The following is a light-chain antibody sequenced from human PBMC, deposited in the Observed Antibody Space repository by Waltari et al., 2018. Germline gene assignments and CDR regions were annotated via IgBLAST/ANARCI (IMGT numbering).Light chain of an antibody. CDR3: QQYYSTPWT. V-gene: IGKV4-1*01. J-gene: IGKJ1*01. CDR2: WAS. CDR1: QRVLYTSNNRNY. Sequence: DIVMTQSPDSLSVSLGERTTINCKSSQRVLYTSNNRNYLACFHQRPGQPPKMIIYWASTRKSGVPDRFSGAGSGKDFTLTISSLQAEDVGMYYCQQYYSTPWTFGQGTRVEIK.